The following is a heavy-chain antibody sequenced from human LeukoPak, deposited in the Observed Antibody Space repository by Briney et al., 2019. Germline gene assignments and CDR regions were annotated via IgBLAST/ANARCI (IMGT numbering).Heavy chain of an antibody. V-gene: IGHV3-33*01. CDR3: ALYSGGDSSGYYLNYFDY. CDR1: GFTFSSYG. Sequence: PGGSLRLSCAASGFTFSSYGMHWVRQAPGKGLEWVAVIWYDGSNKYYADSVKGRFTISRDNSKNTLYLQMNSLRAEDTAVYYCALYSGGDSSGYYLNYFDYWGQGTLVTVSS. D-gene: IGHD3-22*01. J-gene: IGHJ4*02. CDR2: IWYDGSNK.